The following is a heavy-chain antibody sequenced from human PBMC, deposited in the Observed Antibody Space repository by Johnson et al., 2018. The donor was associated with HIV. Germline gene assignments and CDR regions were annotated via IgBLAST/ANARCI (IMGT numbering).Heavy chain of an antibody. CDR2: IRYDGSNK. D-gene: IGHD6-19*01. V-gene: IGHV3-30*02. J-gene: IGHJ3*02. Sequence: QVQLVESGGGMVQPGGSLRLSCAASGFTFSSYGMHWVRQAPGKGLEWVAFIRYDGSNKYYADSVKGRFTISRDNSKNTLYLQMNSLRAEDTAVYYCAARIAVADDDAFAIWGQGTMVTVSS. CDR3: AARIAVADDDAFAI. CDR1: GFTFSSYG.